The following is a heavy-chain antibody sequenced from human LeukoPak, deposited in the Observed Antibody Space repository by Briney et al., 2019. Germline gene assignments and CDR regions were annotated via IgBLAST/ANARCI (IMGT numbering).Heavy chain of an antibody. CDR1: GYTFTSYA. CDR3: ARGDTAMDEFDY. J-gene: IGHJ4*02. CDR2: INAGNGNT. Sequence: ASVKVSCKASGYTFTSYAMRWVRQAPGQRLEWMGWINAGNGNTKYSQKFQGRVTITRDTSASTAYMELSSLRSEDTAVYYCARGDTAMDEFDYWGQGTLVTVSS. V-gene: IGHV1-3*01. D-gene: IGHD5-18*01.